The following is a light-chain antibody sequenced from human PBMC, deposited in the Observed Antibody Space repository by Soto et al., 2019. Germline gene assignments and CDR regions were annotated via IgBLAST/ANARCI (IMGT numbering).Light chain of an antibody. V-gene: IGKV3-15*01. CDR3: QQYNNWPYT. Sequence: EIVMTQSPATLYVSPGERATLYCRASQSVSSNLAWYQQKPGQAPRLLIYGASTRATGIPARFSGSGSGTEFTLTISSLQSEDFAVYYGQQYNNWPYTFGQGTKLEIK. CDR2: GAS. J-gene: IGKJ2*01. CDR1: QSVSSN.